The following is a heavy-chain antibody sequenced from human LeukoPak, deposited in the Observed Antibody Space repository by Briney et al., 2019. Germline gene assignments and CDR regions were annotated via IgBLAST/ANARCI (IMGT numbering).Heavy chain of an antibody. CDR3: AHKVSGSGLNAFDV. V-gene: IGHV2-5*02. Sequence: KESGPTLVKPPQTLTLTCTFSGFSLKTHLMGVGWIRQPPGGALEWLGLIFWDDDKRYSPSLKTRLTITKDTSRNQVVLIMTYMGPVDTATYYCAHKVSGSGLNAFDVWGQGTMVTVSS. D-gene: IGHD3-10*01. CDR1: GFSLKTHLMG. J-gene: IGHJ3*01. CDR2: IFWDDDK.